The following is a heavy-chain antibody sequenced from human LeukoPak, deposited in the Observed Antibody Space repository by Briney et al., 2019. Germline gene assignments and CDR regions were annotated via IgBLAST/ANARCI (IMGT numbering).Heavy chain of an antibody. CDR1: GFNFSRYW. J-gene: IGHJ5*02. Sequence: PGGSLRLSCAASGFNFSRYWTTWVRQAPGKGLEWVAIINEDGSEKYYVDSVKGRFTISRDNVKNSLYLQMNSLRVEDTAVYYCARGGSLAWGQGTLVTVSS. CDR2: INEDGSEK. D-gene: IGHD3-10*01. CDR3: ARGGSLA. V-gene: IGHV3-7*04.